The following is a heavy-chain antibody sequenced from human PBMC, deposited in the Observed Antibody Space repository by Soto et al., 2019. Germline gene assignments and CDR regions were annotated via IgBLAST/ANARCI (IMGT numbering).Heavy chain of an antibody. CDR3: ARHGAIYSNSWYDFDY. CDR1: GGSLSSYY. CDR2: MFNGGSA. J-gene: IGHJ4*02. V-gene: IGHV4-59*08. D-gene: IGHD5-18*01. Sequence: SETLSLTCTVSGGSLSSYYWSWIRQPPGKGLEWVGYMFNGGSANYNPSLKSRVAISVDMSQNQFSLKLTSVTAADTAVYYCARHGAIYSNSWYDFDYWGQGTLDTVSS.